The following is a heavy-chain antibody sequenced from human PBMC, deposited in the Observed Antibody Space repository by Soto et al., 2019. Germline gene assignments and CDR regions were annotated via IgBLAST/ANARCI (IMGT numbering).Heavy chain of an antibody. CDR2: ISYDGSNK. J-gene: IGHJ4*02. V-gene: IGHV3-30*18. Sequence: LRLSCAASGFTFSSYGMHWVRQAPGKGLEWVAVISYDGSNKYYADSVKGRFTISRDNSKNTLYLQMNSLRAEDTAVYYCAKCGRYCSRTSCYPRPYYFDYWGQGTLVTVYS. CDR3: AKCGRYCSRTSCYPRPYYFDY. D-gene: IGHD2-2*01. CDR1: GFTFSSYG.